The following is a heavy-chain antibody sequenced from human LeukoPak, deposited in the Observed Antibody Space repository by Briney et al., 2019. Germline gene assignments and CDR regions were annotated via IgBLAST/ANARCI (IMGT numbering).Heavy chain of an antibody. V-gene: IGHV3-33*08. J-gene: IGHJ3*02. CDR1: GFTFSSYA. CDR3: ARDANFGYDAFDI. CDR2: IWDDGSNK. Sequence: GRSLRLSCAASGFTFSSYAMHWVRQAPGKGLEWVAVIWDDGSNKYYADSVKGRFTISRDNSKNTLYLQVNSLRAEDTAVYYCARDANFGYDAFDIWGQGTMVTVSS. D-gene: IGHD3-10*01.